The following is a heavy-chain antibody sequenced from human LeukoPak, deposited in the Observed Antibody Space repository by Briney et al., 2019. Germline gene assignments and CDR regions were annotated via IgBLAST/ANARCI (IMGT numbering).Heavy chain of an antibody. CDR2: IDHSGST. J-gene: IGHJ4*02. CDR1: GGSISSYY. D-gene: IGHD3-22*01. CDR3: ARLRYDSSGYYALDY. V-gene: IGHV4-34*01. Sequence: SETLSLTCTVSGGSISSYYWNWIRQPPGKGLEWIGEIDHSGSTNYNPSLKSRVTISVDTSKNQFSLKLSSVTAADTAVYYCARLRYDSSGYYALDYWGQGTLVTVSS.